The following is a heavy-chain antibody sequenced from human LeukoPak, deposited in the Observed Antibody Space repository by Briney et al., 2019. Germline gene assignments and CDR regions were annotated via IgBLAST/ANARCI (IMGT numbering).Heavy chain of an antibody. CDR3: ARAKRRITMIVVVITGYYFDY. CDR1: GYTFTSYD. V-gene: IGHV1-8*01. Sequence: ASVKVSCKASGYTFTSYDINWVRQATGQGLEWIGWMNPNSGNTGYAQKFQGRVTMTRNTSISTAYMELSSLRSEDTAVYYCARAKRRITMIVVVITGYYFDYWGQGTLVTVSS. CDR2: MNPNSGNT. D-gene: IGHD3-22*01. J-gene: IGHJ4*02.